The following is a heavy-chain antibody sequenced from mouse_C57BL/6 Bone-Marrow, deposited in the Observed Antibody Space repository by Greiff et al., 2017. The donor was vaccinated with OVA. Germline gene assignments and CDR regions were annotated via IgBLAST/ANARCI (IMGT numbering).Heavy chain of an antibody. CDR2: IWSGGST. J-gene: IGHJ4*01. CDR3: ARNVGYDVDY. V-gene: IGHV2-2*01. CDR1: GFSLTSYG. D-gene: IGHD2-2*01. Sequence: QVHVKQSGPGLVQPSQRLSITCTVSGFSLTSYGVHWVRQSPGKGLEWLGVIWSGGSTDYNAAFISRLSISKDNSKSHVFLKMNSLQADDTAIYYCARNVGYDVDYWGQGTSVTVSS.